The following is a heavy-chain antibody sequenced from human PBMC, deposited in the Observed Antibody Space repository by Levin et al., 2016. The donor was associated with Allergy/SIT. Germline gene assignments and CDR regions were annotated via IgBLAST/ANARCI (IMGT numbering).Heavy chain of an antibody. J-gene: IGHJ4*01. CDR1: GYTFSSYD. Sequence: ASVKVSCKASGYTFSSYDINWVRQATGQGLEWVGWMNPNSGNTGYAQKFQGRVTMTRDTSISTAYMELSSLRSEDTAVYYCARFGTTGTTVDYWGQGTLVTVSS. V-gene: IGHV1-8*01. D-gene: IGHD1-1*01. CDR2: MNPNSGNT. CDR3: ARFGTTGTTVDY.